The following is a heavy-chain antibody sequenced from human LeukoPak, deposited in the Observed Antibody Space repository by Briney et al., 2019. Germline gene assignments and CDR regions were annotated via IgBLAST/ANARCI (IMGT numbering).Heavy chain of an antibody. CDR2: IIPIFGTA. V-gene: IGHV1-69*01. Sequence: GSSVKVSCKASGGTFSSYAISWVRQAPGQGLEWMGGIIPIFGTANYAQKFQGRVTITADESTSTAYMELSSLRSEDTAVYYCARDQEVTGYSYGPYWYFDLWGRDTLVTVSS. CDR3: ARDQEVTGYSYGPYWYFDL. D-gene: IGHD5-18*01. CDR1: GGTFSSYA. J-gene: IGHJ2*01.